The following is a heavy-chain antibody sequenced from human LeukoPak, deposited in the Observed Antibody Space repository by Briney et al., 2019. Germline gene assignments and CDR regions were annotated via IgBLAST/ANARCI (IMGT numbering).Heavy chain of an antibody. CDR1: GFTFSSYS. Sequence: PGGSLRLSCAASGFTFSSYSMNWVRQAPGKGLEWVSYISSSSSTIYYADSVKGRFTISRDNAKNSLYLQMNSLRAEDTAVYYCARGLTMVRWGQGTTVTVSS. V-gene: IGHV3-48*04. D-gene: IGHD3-10*01. CDR2: ISSSSSTI. CDR3: ARGLTMVR. J-gene: IGHJ6*02.